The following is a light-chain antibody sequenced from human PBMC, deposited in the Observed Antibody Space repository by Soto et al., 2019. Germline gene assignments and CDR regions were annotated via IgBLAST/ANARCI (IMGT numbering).Light chain of an antibody. J-gene: IGKJ1*01. CDR2: DAS. CDR3: QQRSNWPKT. CDR1: QSVSSY. Sequence: EIVLTQSPATLCLSPGERATLSCRASQSVSSYLAWYQQKPGQAPRLLIYDASNRATGIPARFSGSGSGTDFTLTISSLEPEDFAVYYCQQRSNWPKTFGQGTKVDIK. V-gene: IGKV3-11*01.